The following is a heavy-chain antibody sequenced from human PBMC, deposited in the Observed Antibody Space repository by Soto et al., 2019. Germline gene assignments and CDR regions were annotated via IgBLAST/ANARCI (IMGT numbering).Heavy chain of an antibody. CDR1: GGSISSGNFY. D-gene: IGHD6-13*01. V-gene: IGHV4-61*01. CDR3: ARHSSSWYGHYYYYYGNF. Sequence: SETLSLTCAVSGGSISSGNFYWSWIRQPPGKGLEWIGYIYYSGSTNYNPSLKSRVTISVDTSKNQFSLKLSSVTAADTAVYYCARHSSSWYGHYYYYYGNFWGKGTTVTVSS. J-gene: IGHJ6*03. CDR2: IYYSGST.